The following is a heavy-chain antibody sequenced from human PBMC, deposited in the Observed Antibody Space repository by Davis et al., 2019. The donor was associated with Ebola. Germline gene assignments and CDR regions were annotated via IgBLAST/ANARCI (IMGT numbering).Heavy chain of an antibody. CDR3: ARVPRPFCSSTSCYRFDP. J-gene: IGHJ5*02. D-gene: IGHD2-2*01. Sequence: SETLSLTCTVSGGSISSSSYYWGWIRQPPGKGLEWIGEINHSGSTNYNPSLKSRVTISVDTSKNQFSLKLSSVTAADTAVYYCARVPRPFCSSTSCYRFDPWGQGTLVTVSS. CDR1: GGSISSSSYY. V-gene: IGHV4-39*07. CDR2: INHSGST.